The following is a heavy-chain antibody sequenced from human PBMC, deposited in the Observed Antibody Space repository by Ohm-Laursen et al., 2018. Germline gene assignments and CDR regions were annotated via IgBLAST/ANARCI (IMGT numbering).Heavy chain of an antibody. CDR1: GFTFSSYE. Sequence: SLRLSCAASGFTFSSYEINWVRQAPGKGLEWVSAISGSGGSTYEDSVKGRFTISRDNSKNTLYLQMNSLRAEDTAVYYCAKDGEWELLRGYFDDWGQGTLVTVSS. V-gene: IGHV3-23*01. CDR2: ISGSGGST. CDR3: AKDGEWELLRGYFDD. J-gene: IGHJ4*02. D-gene: IGHD1-26*01.